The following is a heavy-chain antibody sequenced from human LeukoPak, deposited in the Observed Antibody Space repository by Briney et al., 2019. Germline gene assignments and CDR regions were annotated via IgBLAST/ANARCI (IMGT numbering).Heavy chain of an antibody. J-gene: IGHJ4*02. CDR2: IYYSGST. Sequence: SETLSLTCAVYGGSFSGYYWSWIRQPPGKGLEWIGSIYYSGSTYYNPSLKSRVTISVDTSKNQFSLKLSSVTAADTAVYYCARQGYRILDYWGQGTLVTVSS. D-gene: IGHD5-18*01. CDR3: ARQGYRILDY. V-gene: IGHV4-34*01. CDR1: GGSFSGYY.